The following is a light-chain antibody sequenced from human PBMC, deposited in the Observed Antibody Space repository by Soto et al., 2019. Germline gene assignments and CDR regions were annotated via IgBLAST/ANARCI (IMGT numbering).Light chain of an antibody. J-gene: IGKJ4*01. CDR2: FAP. V-gene: IGKV1-33*01. CDR1: QDIRNY. Sequence: DIQMTQSPSSLSASVGDRVTITCQASQDIRNYLNWYQQKPGEAPKLMIYFAPNLATGVPSRFSGSGSGTDFTFTISRLQPEDIATYYCQQYDDLPPLTFGGGTKVELK. CDR3: QQYDDLPPLT.